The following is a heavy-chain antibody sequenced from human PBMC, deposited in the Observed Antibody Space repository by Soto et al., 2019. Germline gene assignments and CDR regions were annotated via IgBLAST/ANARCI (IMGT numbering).Heavy chain of an antibody. CDR3: ARELTSRQGITIFGVVTPRYYYYGMDV. J-gene: IGHJ6*02. V-gene: IGHV1-69*13. CDR1: GGTFSSYA. CDR2: IIPIFGTA. Sequence: SVKVSCKASGGTFSSYAISWVRQAPGQGLEWMGGIIPIFGTANYAQKFQGRVTITADESTSTAYMELSSLRSEDTAVYYCARELTSRQGITIFGVVTPRYYYYGMDVWGQGTTVTVSS. D-gene: IGHD3-3*01.